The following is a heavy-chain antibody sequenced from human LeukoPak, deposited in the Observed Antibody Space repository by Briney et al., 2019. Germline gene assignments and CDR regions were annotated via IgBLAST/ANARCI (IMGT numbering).Heavy chain of an antibody. Sequence: SETLSLTCTVSGGSISSGSYYWNWIRQPAGKGLEWIGRIHTSGSTDYNPSLKSRVTMSVDTSKNQFSLKLSSVTAADTAVYYCARDWETVDIVATYYYYGMDVWGQGATVTVSS. CDR3: ARDWETVDIVATYYYYGMDV. J-gene: IGHJ6*02. V-gene: IGHV4-61*02. CDR2: IHTSGST. D-gene: IGHD5-12*01. CDR1: GGSISSGSYY.